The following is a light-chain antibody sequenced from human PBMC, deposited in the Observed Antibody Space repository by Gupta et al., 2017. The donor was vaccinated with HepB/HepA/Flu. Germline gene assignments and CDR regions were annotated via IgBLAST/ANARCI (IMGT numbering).Light chain of an antibody. CDR2: RNN. J-gene: IGLJ1*01. Sequence: QSVLTQPPSASGPHGQRVTISCSGSRPNIGSNYVYWYQQLPVTAPKLLIYRNNKRPSGAPDRFSGSKSGTSAALAISGLRTEEEADYYCEAWEDSLSGVYVFGTGTKVTVL. CDR3: EAWEDSLSGVYV. V-gene: IGLV1-47*01. CDR1: RPNIGSNY.